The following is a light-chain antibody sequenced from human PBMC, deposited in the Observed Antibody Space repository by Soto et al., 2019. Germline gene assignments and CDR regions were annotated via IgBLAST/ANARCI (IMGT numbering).Light chain of an antibody. Sequence: EIVLTQSPDTLSLSPGERATLSCRASQSDSSNYVAWYQQKPGQAPRLLTHGASSRAAGVPDRFSGRGSGTDFTLIISRLEPEDFAVYICQQYGSSPFTFGQGTKLEIK. CDR3: QQYGSSPFT. V-gene: IGKV3-20*01. J-gene: IGKJ2*01. CDR1: QSDSSNY. CDR2: GAS.